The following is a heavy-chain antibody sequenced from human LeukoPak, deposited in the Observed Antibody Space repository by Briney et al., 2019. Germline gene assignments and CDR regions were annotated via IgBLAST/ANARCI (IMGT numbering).Heavy chain of an antibody. CDR2: IYYSGST. CDR3: ARAHSSSFDY. Sequence: SETLSLTCTVSGGSISYYYWSWIRQPPGKGLEWIGNIYYSGSTNYNPSLKSRATISVDTSRNQFSLKLRSVTAADTAVYYCARAHSSSFDYWGQGTLVTVSS. J-gene: IGHJ4*02. D-gene: IGHD6-19*01. V-gene: IGHV4-59*01. CDR1: GGSISYYY.